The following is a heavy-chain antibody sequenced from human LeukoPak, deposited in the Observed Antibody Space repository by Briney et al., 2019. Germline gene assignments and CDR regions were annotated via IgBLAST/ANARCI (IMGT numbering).Heavy chain of an antibody. CDR2: INHSGST. D-gene: IGHD3-3*01. CDR1: GGSFSGYY. V-gene: IGHV4-34*01. CDR3: ARGARLGYYYYMDV. Sequence: SETLSLTCAVYGGSFSGYYWSWIRQPPGKGLEWIGEINHSGSTNYNPSLKSRVTISVDTSKNQFSLKLSSVTAADTAVYYCARGARLGYYYYMDVWGKGTTVTVSS. J-gene: IGHJ6*03.